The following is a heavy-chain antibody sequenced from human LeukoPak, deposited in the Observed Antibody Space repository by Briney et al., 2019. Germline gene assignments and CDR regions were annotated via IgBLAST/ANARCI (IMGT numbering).Heavy chain of an antibody. J-gene: IGHJ2*01. CDR2: IIPIFGTA. CDR1: GGTFSSYA. V-gene: IGHV1-69*13. Sequence: ASVKVSCKASGGTFSSYAISWVRQAPGQGLEWMGGIIPIFGTANYAQKFQGRVTITADESTSTAYMELSSLRSEDTAVYYCARDRAYCGDDCYSVPDWYFDLWGRGTPVTVSS. D-gene: IGHD2-21*02. CDR3: ARDRAYCGDDCYSVPDWYFDL.